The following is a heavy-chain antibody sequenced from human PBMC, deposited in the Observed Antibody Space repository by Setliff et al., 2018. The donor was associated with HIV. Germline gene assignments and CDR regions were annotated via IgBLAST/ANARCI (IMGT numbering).Heavy chain of an antibody. CDR2: IASHGNWH. CDR1: GFTLTDYP. Sequence: GGSLRLSCAASGFTLTDYPMHWVRQAPGNGLEWVAVIASHGNWHDYAASVKGRFTISRDTSRNTLYLQMSTLRPEDTAVYYCVRVYDAVVLAGRLWGQGTLVTVSS. CDR3: VRVYDAVVLAGRL. D-gene: IGHD2-2*01. V-gene: IGHV3-30*04. J-gene: IGHJ4*02.